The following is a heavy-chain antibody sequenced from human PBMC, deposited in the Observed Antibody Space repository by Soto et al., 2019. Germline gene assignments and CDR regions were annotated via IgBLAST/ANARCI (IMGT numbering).Heavy chain of an antibody. CDR3: ARDKTVRGVITRVRVYYGMDV. V-gene: IGHV3-13*01. D-gene: IGHD3-10*01. Sequence: GGSLRLSCAASGFTFSSYDMHWVRQATGKGLEWVSAIGTAGDTYYPGSVKGRFTISRENAKNSLYLQMNSLRAEDTAVYYCARDKTVRGVITRVRVYYGMDVWGQGTTVTVSS. J-gene: IGHJ6*02. CDR1: GFTFSSYD. CDR2: IGTAGDT.